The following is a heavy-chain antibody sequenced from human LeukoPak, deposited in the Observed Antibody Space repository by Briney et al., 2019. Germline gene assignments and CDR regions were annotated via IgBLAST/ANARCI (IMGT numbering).Heavy chain of an antibody. CDR2: INHSGST. J-gene: IGHJ4*02. V-gene: IGHV4-34*01. CDR3: ARGPDSKAIDY. D-gene: IGHD4-11*01. Sequence: PSETLSLTCAVYGGSFSGYYWSWIRQPPGKGLEWIGEINHSGSTNYSPSLKSRVTISVDTSKNQFSLKLSSVTAADTAVYYCARGPDSKAIDYWGQGTLVTVSS. CDR1: GGSFSGYY.